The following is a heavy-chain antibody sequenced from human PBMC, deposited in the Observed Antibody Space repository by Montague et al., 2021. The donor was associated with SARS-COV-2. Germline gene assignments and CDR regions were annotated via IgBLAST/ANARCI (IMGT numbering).Heavy chain of an antibody. V-gene: IGHV4-59*01. J-gene: IGHJ5*02. D-gene: IGHD3-3*01. CDR2: IYYSGST. Sequence: SETLSLTCTVSGGSISSYYWSWIRQPPGKGLEWIGYIYYSGSTNYKPSLKSRVTISVDTSKNQFSLKLSSVTAADTAVYYCARVSRITIFGVVGWFDPWGQGTLVTVSS. CDR3: ARVSRITIFGVVGWFDP. CDR1: GGSISSYY.